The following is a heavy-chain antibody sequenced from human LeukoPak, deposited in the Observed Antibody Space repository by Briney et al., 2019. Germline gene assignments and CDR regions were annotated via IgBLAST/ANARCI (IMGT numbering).Heavy chain of an antibody. J-gene: IGHJ4*02. CDR3: VRDFDWGPDY. V-gene: IGHV1-2*02. CDR2: IYGHAGGT. Sequence: ASVKVSCKASGYTFTGHYLHWVRQAPGQGLEWMGWIYGHAGGTNFAQKFQDRVTMTRDTSITTAYMELTSLTPDDTAVYYCVRDFDWGPDYWGQGTLVTVSS. CDR1: GYTFTGHY. D-gene: IGHD3-9*01.